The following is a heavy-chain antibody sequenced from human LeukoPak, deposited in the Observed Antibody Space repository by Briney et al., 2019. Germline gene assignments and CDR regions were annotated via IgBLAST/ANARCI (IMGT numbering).Heavy chain of an antibody. V-gene: IGHV5-51*01. CDR3: ARLGHTDDSYDSSGYYFYLFDY. J-gene: IGHJ4*02. Sequence: GESLKISCKGSGYSFTSYWIGWVRQMPGKGLEWMGIIYPGDSDTGYSPSFQGQVTISADKSISTAYLQWSSLKASDTAMYYCARLGHTDDSYDSSGYYFYLFDYWGQGTLVTVSS. CDR2: IYPGDSDT. CDR1: GYSFTSYW. D-gene: IGHD3-22*01.